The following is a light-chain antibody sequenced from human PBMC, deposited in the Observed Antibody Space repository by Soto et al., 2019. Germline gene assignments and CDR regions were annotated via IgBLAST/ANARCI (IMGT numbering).Light chain of an antibody. V-gene: IGLV2-8*01. CDR2: EVS. Sequence: QSALTQPPSASGSPGQSVTISCTGTSSDVGGYNYVSWYQHHPGKAPKLMIYEVSKRPSGVPDRFSGSKSGNTASLTVSGLQAEDEAAYYCSSYAGSNNVVFGGGTKVTVL. CDR1: SSDVGGYNY. J-gene: IGLJ2*01. CDR3: SSYAGSNNVV.